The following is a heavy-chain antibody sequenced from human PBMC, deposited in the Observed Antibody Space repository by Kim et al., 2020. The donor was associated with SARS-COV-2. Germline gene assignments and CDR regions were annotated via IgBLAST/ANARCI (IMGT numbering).Heavy chain of an antibody. CDR3: ASRTDILTDYQGYYFDY. CDR2: ISGSGSTI. D-gene: IGHD3-9*01. V-gene: IGHV3-11*01. Sequence: GGSLRLSCAASGFTFSDYYMSWVRQAPGKGLEWLSYISGSGSTIYYADSVKGRFTISRDNAKNSQYLQMNSLRAEDTAVYYCASRTDILTDYQGYYFDYWGQGTLVTVSS. CDR1: GFTFSDYY. J-gene: IGHJ4*02.